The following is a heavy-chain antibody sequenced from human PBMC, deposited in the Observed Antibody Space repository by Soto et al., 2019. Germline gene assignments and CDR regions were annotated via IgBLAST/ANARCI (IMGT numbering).Heavy chain of an antibody. CDR3: ARGVMGVVPVEQKNWFDP. Sequence: SETLSLTCSVSGGSISYNSYYWSWIRQPPGKGLEWIGEINHSGSTNYNPSLKSRVTISVDTSKNQFSLKLSSVTAADTAVYYCARGVMGVVPVEQKNWFDPWGQGTLVTVSS. V-gene: IGHV4-34*01. J-gene: IGHJ5*02. D-gene: IGHD2-2*01. CDR2: INHSGST. CDR1: GGSISYNSYY.